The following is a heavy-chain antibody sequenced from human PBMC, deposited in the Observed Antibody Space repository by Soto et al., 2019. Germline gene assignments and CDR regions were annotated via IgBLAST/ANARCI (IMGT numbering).Heavy chain of an antibody. CDR3: ARVSYGGNLGY. Sequence: GGSLRLSCAASGFTFSSYWMHWVRQAPGKGLVWVSRINSDGSSTSYADSVKGRFTISRDNAKNTLYLQMNSLRAEDTAVYYCARVSYGGNLGYWGQGTLVTVSS. CDR1: GFTFSSYW. J-gene: IGHJ4*02. D-gene: IGHD2-15*01. CDR2: INSDGSST. V-gene: IGHV3-74*01.